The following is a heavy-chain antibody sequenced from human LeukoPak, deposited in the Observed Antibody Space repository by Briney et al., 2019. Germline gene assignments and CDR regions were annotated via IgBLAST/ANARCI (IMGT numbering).Heavy chain of an antibody. Sequence: GGSLRLSCAASGFIVSSNYMSWARQAPGKGLEWVAVISYDGSNKYYADSVKGRFTISRDNSKNTLYLQMNSLRAEDTAVYYCAKVEAQYSGSPHFDYWGQGTLVTVSS. V-gene: IGHV3-30*18. CDR2: ISYDGSNK. CDR3: AKVEAQYSGSPHFDY. D-gene: IGHD1-26*01. J-gene: IGHJ4*02. CDR1: GFIVSSNY.